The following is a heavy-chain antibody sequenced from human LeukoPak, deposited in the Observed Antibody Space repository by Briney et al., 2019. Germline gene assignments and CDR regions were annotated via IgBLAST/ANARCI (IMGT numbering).Heavy chain of an antibody. Sequence: GGSLRLSCEASGFTFSNYAMHWVRRAPGKGLEWVALISYDGSTKHYADFVKGRFTISRDNSKNTLSLQINSLRSEDTAVYYCAKDLHYYGPGSSPQYWGQGTLVTVSS. CDR2: ISYDGSTK. D-gene: IGHD3-10*01. J-gene: IGHJ4*02. CDR3: AKDLHYYGPGSSPQY. CDR1: GFTFSNYA. V-gene: IGHV3-30*18.